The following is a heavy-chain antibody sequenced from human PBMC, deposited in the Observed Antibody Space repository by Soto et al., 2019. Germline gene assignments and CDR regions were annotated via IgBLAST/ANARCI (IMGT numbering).Heavy chain of an antibody. D-gene: IGHD3-22*01. CDR1: GYTFTGYY. J-gene: IGHJ3*02. V-gene: IGHV1-2*02. CDR3: ARASACWYYDSSGYPTGAFDI. CDR2: INPNSGGT. Sequence: ASVKVSCKASGYTFTGYYMHWVRQAPGQGLEWMGWINPNSGGTNYAQKFQGKVTMTRDTSISTAYMELSRLRSDDTAVYYCARASACWYYDSSGYPTGAFDIWGQGTMVTVSS.